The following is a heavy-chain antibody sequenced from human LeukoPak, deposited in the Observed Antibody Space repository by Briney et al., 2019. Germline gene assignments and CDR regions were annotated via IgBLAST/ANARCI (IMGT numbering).Heavy chain of an antibody. V-gene: IGHV3-53*01. CDR2: IYSGGST. CDR3: ARGGSYLSAFDI. J-gene: IGHJ3*02. D-gene: IGHD1-26*01. CDR1: GFTVSSNY. Sequence: GGSLRLSCAASGFTVSSNYMSWVRQAPGKGLEWVSIIYSGGSTFYADSVKGRFTTSRDNSKNTPYLQMNSRRAEDTAVYYCARGGSYLSAFDIWGQGTMVTVSS.